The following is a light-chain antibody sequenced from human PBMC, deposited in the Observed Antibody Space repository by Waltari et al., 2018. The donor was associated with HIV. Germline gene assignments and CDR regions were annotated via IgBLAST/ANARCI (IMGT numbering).Light chain of an antibody. J-gene: IGKJ4*01. CDR2: GAS. V-gene: IGKV3D-15*01. CDR3: QHYNNWPIT. Sequence: EIVMTQSPVTLSVSPGERATLSCGASQSVSKNLAWYQQKPGQAPRLLIYGASTMATGTPARFRAMVSVTEFTLTISSLQSEDFAVYHCQHYNNWPITFGGGTKVEIK. CDR1: QSVSKN.